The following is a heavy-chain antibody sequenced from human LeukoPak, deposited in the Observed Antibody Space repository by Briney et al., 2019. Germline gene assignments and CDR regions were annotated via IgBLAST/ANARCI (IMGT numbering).Heavy chain of an antibody. D-gene: IGHD3-22*01. V-gene: IGHV4-59*01. CDR3: ARVSHFDSSGYSP. Sequence: SETLSLTCTVSGGSISSYYWSWIRQPPGKGLEWIGDFYYNGITNYNPSLKSRVTISVDTSKNQFSLKLSSATAADTAVYYCARVSHFDSSGYSPWGRGTLVTVSS. J-gene: IGHJ4*02. CDR1: GGSISSYY. CDR2: FYYNGIT.